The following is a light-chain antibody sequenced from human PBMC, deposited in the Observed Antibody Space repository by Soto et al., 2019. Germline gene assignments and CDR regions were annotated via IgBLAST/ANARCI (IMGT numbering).Light chain of an antibody. V-gene: IGLV2-23*01. CDR2: EGS. Sequence: QSALTQPASVSGSHGQSITISCTGVSSDVGSYNLVSWFQQHPGKAPKFILFEGSKRPSGVSSRFSGSRSGNTASLTISGLQAEDEADYYCTSSATTTTWVFGGGTKLTVL. CDR3: TSSATTTTWV. J-gene: IGLJ3*02. CDR1: SSDVGSYNL.